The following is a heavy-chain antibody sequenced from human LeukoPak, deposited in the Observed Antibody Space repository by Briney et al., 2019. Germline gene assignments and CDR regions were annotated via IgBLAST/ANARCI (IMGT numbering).Heavy chain of an antibody. V-gene: IGHV7-4-1*02. J-gene: IGHJ3*02. D-gene: IGHD6-13*01. CDR2: INTNTGNP. CDR1: GYTFTNYA. CDR3: ARERRSSSPGEQQLVRAFDI. Sequence: ASVKVSCEASGYTFTNYAMNWVRQAPGQGLEWMGWINTNTGNPTYAQGFTGRFVFSLDTSVSTAYLQISSLKAEDTAMYYCARERRSSSPGEQQLVRAFDIWGQGTMVTVSS.